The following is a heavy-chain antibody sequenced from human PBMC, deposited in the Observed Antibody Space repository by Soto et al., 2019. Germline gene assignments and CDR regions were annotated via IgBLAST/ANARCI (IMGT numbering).Heavy chain of an antibody. CDR1: GFTFSGRW. V-gene: IGHV3-7*02. CDR3: ATHDGPAAAGVVLDF. Sequence: EVQLVESGGDLVQPGGSLRLSCGASGFTFSGRWMTWVRQAPGKGLEWLANINQDGSEKYHVDSLKGRFTISRDNAKKSLYLQMNSLRVEDTAVYYCATHDGPAAAGVVLDFWGQGTLVTVFS. CDR2: INQDGSEK. J-gene: IGHJ4*02. D-gene: IGHD6-13*01.